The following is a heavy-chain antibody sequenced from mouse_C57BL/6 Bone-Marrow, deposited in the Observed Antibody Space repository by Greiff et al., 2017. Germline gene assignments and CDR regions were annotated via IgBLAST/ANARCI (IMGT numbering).Heavy chain of an antibody. CDR3: TRGGYYHFDY. CDR2: IDPETGGP. V-gene: IGHV1-15*01. Sequence: QVQLQQSGAELVRPGASVTLSCKASGYTFTDYEMHWVKQTPVHGLEWIGAIDPETGGPAYKQKFKGKAILTADKSSSTAYMELRSLTSEYSAVYYCTRGGYYHFDYWGQGTTLTVSS. J-gene: IGHJ2*01. D-gene: IGHD2-3*01. CDR1: GYTFTDYE.